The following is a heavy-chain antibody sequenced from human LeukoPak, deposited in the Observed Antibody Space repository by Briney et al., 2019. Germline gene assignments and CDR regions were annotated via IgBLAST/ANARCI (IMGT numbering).Heavy chain of an antibody. CDR2: INDDGSRT. D-gene: IGHD1-26*01. V-gene: IGHV3-74*03. CDR1: GFSFSTSW. J-gene: IGHJ4*02. CDR3: ARALGSPLDY. Sequence: AGGSLRLSCAASGFSFSTSWMHWVRQAPGKGLVWVSRINDDGSRTTSADSVKGRFTIPRDNAKNTVYLQMNSLRAEDTAVYYCARALGSPLDYWGQGTLLIVSS.